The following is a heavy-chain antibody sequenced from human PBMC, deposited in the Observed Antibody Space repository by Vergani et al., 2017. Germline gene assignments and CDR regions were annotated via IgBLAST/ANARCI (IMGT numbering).Heavy chain of an antibody. D-gene: IGHD3-16*01. CDR2: ISNSGNG. J-gene: IGHJ2*01. CDR1: GDSIISRSYY. V-gene: IGHV4-39*01. CDR3: ASGKYYSDSTSHFRGRYFDV. Sequence: QMQLQESGPGLVKASETLSLTCTVSGDSIISRSYYWGWIRQPPGKGLEWSGSISNSGNGDSSSSLKSRVTISADPSKNQFSLRLTSVTAADTAVYYCASGKYYSDSTSHFRGRYFDVWGRGTLVTVPS.